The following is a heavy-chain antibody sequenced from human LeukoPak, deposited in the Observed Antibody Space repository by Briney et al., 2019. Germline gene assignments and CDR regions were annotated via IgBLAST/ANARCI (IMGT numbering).Heavy chain of an antibody. D-gene: IGHD4-23*01. V-gene: IGHV3-38-3*01. CDR3: ARVSWHDYGGNWELDY. Sequence: GGSLRLSCAASGFTVSSNEMSWVRQAPGKGLEWVSTPSCGSTNYADSMQGRFTISTDKSTNTLYLELNSLRSEDTAGYKLARVSWHDYGGNWELDYWGRGTLVSVSS. CDR2: PSCGST. J-gene: IGHJ4*02. CDR1: GFTVSSNE.